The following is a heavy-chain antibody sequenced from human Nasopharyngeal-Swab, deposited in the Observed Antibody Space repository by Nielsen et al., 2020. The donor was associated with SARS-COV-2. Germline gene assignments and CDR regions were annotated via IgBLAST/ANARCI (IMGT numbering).Heavy chain of an antibody. D-gene: IGHD2-15*01. V-gene: IGHV2-26*01. J-gene: IGHJ6*02. CDR3: ARLMGDIVVVVAALEYYYYYGMDV. CDR2: IFSNDEK. Sequence: WIRQPPGKALEWLGHIFSNDEKSYSTSLKSRLTLSKDTSKSQVVLTMANMDPVDTATYYCARLMGDIVVVVAALEYYYYYGMDVWGQGTTVTVSS.